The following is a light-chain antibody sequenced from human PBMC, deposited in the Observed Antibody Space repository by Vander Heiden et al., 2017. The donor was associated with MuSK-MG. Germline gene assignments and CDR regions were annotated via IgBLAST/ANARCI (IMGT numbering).Light chain of an antibody. CDR2: GNS. Sequence: QSVRTQPPSVPGAPGQRVTISCTGSSSNIGAGYDVPWYQQLPGTAPKLLIYGNSNRPSGVPDRFSGSKSGTSASLAITGLQAEDEADYYCQSYDSSLSVVFGGGTKLTVL. V-gene: IGLV1-40*01. CDR1: SSNIGAGYD. CDR3: QSYDSSLSVV. J-gene: IGLJ2*01.